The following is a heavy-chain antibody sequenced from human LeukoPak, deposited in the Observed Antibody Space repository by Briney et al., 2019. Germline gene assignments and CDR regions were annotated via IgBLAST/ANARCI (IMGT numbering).Heavy chain of an antibody. D-gene: IGHD2-15*01. CDR1: GFTFSSYS. V-gene: IGHV3-48*01. J-gene: IGHJ5*02. CDR3: ASLTPIVVVVAATRTSFDP. Sequence: GGSLRLSCAASGFTFSSYSMNWLRQAPGKGLEWVSYISSSSSTIYYADSVKGRFTISRDNAKNSLYLQMNSLRAEDTAVYYCASLTPIVVVVAATRTSFDPWGQGTLVTVSS. CDR2: ISSSSSTI.